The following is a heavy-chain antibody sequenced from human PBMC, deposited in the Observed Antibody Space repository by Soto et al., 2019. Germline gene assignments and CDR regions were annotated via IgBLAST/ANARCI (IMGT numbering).Heavy chain of an antibody. Sequence: GASVKVSCKASGYTFTSYYMHWVRQAPGQGLEWMGIINPSGGSTSYAQKFQGRVTMTRDTSTSTVYMELSRLRSDDTAVCYCARDVTNGDFDYWGQGTLVTVSS. V-gene: IGHV1-46*01. CDR1: GYTFTSYY. CDR2: INPSGGST. D-gene: IGHD4-17*01. CDR3: ARDVTNGDFDY. J-gene: IGHJ4*02.